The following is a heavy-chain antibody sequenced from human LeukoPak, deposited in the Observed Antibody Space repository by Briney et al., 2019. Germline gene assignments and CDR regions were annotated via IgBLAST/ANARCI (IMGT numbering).Heavy chain of an antibody. V-gene: IGHV1-18*01. D-gene: IGHD5-18*01. CDR2: ISAYNGNT. CDR1: GNTFTNNG. Sequence: ASVKVSCKASGNTFTNNGISWVRQAPGQGLEWMGWISAYNGNTNYAQKFQGRVTMTTDTSTSTAYMELSRLRSDDTAVYYCARAFALGGAMVTSYWFDPWGQGTLVTVSS. J-gene: IGHJ5*02. CDR3: ARAFALGGAMVTSYWFDP.